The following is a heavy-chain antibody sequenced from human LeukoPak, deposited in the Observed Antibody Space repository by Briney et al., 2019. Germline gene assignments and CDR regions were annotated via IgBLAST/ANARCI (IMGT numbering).Heavy chain of an antibody. CDR2: SYSSGSR. V-gene: IGHV3-53*01. CDR1: GFTVSTDH. Sequence: GGSLRLSCAASGFTVSTDHMSWVRQAPGKGLEWVAVSYSSGSRHYAESVKGRFTISRDNSKNTLDLQMNSLRAEDTALYYCAKVLAAAGTNYWGQGTLVTVSS. J-gene: IGHJ4*02. CDR3: AKVLAAAGTNY. D-gene: IGHD6-13*01.